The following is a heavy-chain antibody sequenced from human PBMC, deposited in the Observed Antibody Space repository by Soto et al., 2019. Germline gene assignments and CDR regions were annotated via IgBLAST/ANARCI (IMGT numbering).Heavy chain of an antibody. CDR3: AKSAGYRTLNYFDD. V-gene: IGHV3-30*18. CDR1: GFTFSSYG. D-gene: IGHD6-13*01. CDR2: ISYDGSNK. Sequence: GGSLRLSCAASGFTFSSYGMHWVRQAPGKGLEWVAVISYDGSNKYYADSVKGRFTISRDNSKNTLYLQMNSLRAEDTAVYYCAKSAGYRTLNYFDDGGQGTLVTVSS. J-gene: IGHJ4*02.